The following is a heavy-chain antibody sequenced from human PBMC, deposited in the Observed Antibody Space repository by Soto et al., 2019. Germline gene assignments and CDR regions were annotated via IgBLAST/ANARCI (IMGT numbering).Heavy chain of an antibody. CDR1: GFTFSSYA. J-gene: IGHJ6*03. CDR3: AKLGSGSYYKKSYYYYMDV. V-gene: IGHV3-23*01. D-gene: IGHD3-10*01. Sequence: GGSLRLSWAASGFTFSSYAMSWVRQAPGKGLEWVSAISGSGGSTYYADSVKGRFTISRDNSKNTLYLQMNSLRAEDTAVYYCAKLGSGSYYKKSYYYYMDVWGKGTTVTVSS. CDR2: ISGSGGST.